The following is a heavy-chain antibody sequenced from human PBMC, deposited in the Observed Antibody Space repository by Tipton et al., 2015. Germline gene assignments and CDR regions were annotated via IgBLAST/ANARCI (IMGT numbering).Heavy chain of an antibody. CDR3: ASPSLPHDRGDYYFQS. J-gene: IGHJ4*02. Sequence: TLSLTCTVSGGSISSSSYYWAWIRQPPGKGLEWIGGLYFRGSTYYNPSIKGRVTISIDRFKNQFSLKLSPVTAADTAVYYCASPSLPHDRGDYYFQSWGQGILVTVSS. CDR1: GGSISSSSYY. CDR2: LYFRGST. D-gene: IGHD2-21*02. V-gene: IGHV4-39*01.